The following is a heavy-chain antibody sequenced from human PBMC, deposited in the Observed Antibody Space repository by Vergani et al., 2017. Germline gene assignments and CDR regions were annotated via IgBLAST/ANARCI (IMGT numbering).Heavy chain of an antibody. V-gene: IGHV3-23*01. CDR1: GFTFSSYA. CDR2: ISGSGGIT. CDR3: AKDFSQPYDYVWGSYRSDFDY. Sequence: EVQLLESGGGLVQPGGFLRLSCAASGFTFSSYAMSWVRQAPGKGLEWVSAISGSGGITYYADSVKGRFTISRDNSKNTLYLQMNSLRAEDTAVYYCAKDFSQPYDYVWGSYRSDFDYWGQGTLVTVSS. D-gene: IGHD3-16*02. J-gene: IGHJ4*02.